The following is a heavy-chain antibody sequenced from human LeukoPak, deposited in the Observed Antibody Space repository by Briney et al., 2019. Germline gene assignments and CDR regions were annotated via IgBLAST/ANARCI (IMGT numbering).Heavy chain of an antibody. CDR1: GYSFTSYW. Sequence: GESLKISCKGSGYSFTSYWIGWVRQMPGKGLEWMGIIYPGDSDTRYSLSFQGQVTISADKSISTAYLQWSSLKASDSAMYYCATNTMFRGIHAFDIWGQGTMVTVSS. V-gene: IGHV5-51*01. D-gene: IGHD3-10*01. J-gene: IGHJ3*02. CDR3: ATNTMFRGIHAFDI. CDR2: IYPGDSDT.